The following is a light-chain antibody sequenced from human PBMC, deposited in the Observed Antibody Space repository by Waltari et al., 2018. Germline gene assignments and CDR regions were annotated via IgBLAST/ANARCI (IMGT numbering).Light chain of an antibody. J-gene: IGKJ4*01. CDR1: QSVLSSYNNKNY. V-gene: IGKV4-1*01. Sequence: DIVMTQSPDSLAVSLGERATIDCKSSQSVLSSYNNKNYIAWYQQKPGQTPVVVMLNDNKRPSGIPGRFSGSSSGTIATLTISGVRAEDEADYYCQSADSSGAYVVFGGGT. CDR3: QSADSSGAYVV. CDR2: NDN.